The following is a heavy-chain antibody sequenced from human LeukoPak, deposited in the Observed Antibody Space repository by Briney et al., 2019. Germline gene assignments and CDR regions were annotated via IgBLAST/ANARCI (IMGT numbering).Heavy chain of an antibody. CDR2: IYYSGST. J-gene: IGHJ4*02. Sequence: SETLSLTCTVSGGSISSYYWSWIRQPPGKGLGWIGYIYYSGSTNYNPSLKSRVTISVDTSKNQFSLKLSSVTAADTAVYYCARALDYFDYWGQGTLVTVSS. CDR3: ARALDYFDY. CDR1: GGSISSYY. V-gene: IGHV4-59*01.